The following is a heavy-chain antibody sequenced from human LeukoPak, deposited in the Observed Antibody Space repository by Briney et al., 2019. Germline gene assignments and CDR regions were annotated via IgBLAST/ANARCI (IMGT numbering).Heavy chain of an antibody. Sequence: GRSLRLSCAASGFTFSSYAMHWVRQAPGKGLEWVAVISYDGSNKYYAGSVKGRFTTSRDNSKNTLFLQMNSLRAEDTAIYYCAKYGPQDSGSSHFDYWGQGALVTVSS. J-gene: IGHJ4*02. CDR3: AKYGPQDSGSSHFDY. CDR1: GFTFSSYA. D-gene: IGHD1-26*01. CDR2: ISYDGSNK. V-gene: IGHV3-30-3*02.